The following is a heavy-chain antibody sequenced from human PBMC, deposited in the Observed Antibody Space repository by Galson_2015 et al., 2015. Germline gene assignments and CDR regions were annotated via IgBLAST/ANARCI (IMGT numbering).Heavy chain of an antibody. J-gene: IGHJ4*02. D-gene: IGHD2-2*01. CDR2: IYPGDSDT. V-gene: IGHV5-51*01. CDR3: ARHLVVVPAAIQLDY. CDR1: GYSFTSYW. Sequence: QSGAEVKKPGESLTISCTDSGYSFTSYWIGWVRQMPGKGLEWMGIIYPGDSDTRYSPSFQGQVTISADKSISTAYLQWSSLKASDTAMYYCARHLVVVPAAIQLDYWGQGTLVTVSS.